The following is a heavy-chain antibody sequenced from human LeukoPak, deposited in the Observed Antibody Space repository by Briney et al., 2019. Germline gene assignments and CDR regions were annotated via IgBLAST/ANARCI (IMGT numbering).Heavy chain of an antibody. Sequence: GGSLRLSRAASGFTVDAYAVHWVRQAPGKGLDWVSRADSSGPYYADSVNGRFTISRDNNRNSLYLQMNSLTIEDTAFYYCAKDRWSSGSDSTGMEVWGQGTTVTLSS. CDR1: GFTVDAYA. CDR2: ADSSGP. D-gene: IGHD2-21*02. J-gene: IGHJ6*02. CDR3: AKDRWSSGSDSTGMEV. V-gene: IGHV3-43*02.